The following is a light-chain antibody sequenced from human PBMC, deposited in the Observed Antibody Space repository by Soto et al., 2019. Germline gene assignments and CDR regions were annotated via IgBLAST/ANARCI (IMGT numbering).Light chain of an antibody. CDR1: QSITTY. CDR3: QPIYSAPLT. V-gene: IGKV1-39*01. J-gene: IGKJ4*01. Sequence: DIHMTQSPSSLSASVGDRVTITCRASQSITTYLNWYRQKPGKAPKLLIYAASSLQSGVPSRFSGSGSETEFTLSISSLQPEDFATYFCQPIYSAPLTFGGGTKLDI. CDR2: AAS.